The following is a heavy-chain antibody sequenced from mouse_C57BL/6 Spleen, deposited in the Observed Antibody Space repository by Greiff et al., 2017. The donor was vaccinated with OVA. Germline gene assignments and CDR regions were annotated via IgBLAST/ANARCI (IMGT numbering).Heavy chain of an antibody. D-gene: IGHD1-1*01. CDR3: ARDGGLFFDY. CDR1: GFTFSSYA. V-gene: IGHV5-4*01. Sequence: EVQGVESGGGLVKPGGSLKLSCAASGFTFSSYAMSWVRQTPEKRLEWVATISDGGSYTYYPDNVKGRFTISRDNAKNNLYLQMSHLKSEDTAMYYCARDGGLFFDYWGQGTTLTVSS. CDR2: ISDGGSYT. J-gene: IGHJ2*01.